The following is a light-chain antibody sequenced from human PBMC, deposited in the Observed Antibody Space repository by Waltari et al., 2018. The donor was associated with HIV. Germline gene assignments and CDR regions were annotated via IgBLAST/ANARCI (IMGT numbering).Light chain of an antibody. Sequence: SYDLVQPPSVSVSTGQTASITCSGDKLGIKYACWYQQKPGQSPVLVIYPDNMRTSGIPARFAGYKSGNTATLTISGTQAMDEADYYCQTWDGSTYVFGTGTKVTVL. CDR3: QTWDGSTYV. J-gene: IGLJ1*01. V-gene: IGLV3-1*01. CDR1: KLGIKY. CDR2: PDN.